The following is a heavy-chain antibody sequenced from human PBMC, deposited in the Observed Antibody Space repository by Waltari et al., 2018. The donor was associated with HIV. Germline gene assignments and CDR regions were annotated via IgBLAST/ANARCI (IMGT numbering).Heavy chain of an antibody. CDR1: GFTLGSRA. CDR3: AIPNWNPRGDWFDP. J-gene: IGHJ5*02. CDR2: IVRTVGDT. V-gene: IGHV3-23*01. D-gene: IGHD1-20*01. Sequence: EVQLLESGGGLVQPGGSLRLSCAVSGFTLGSRAMTWVRQTPGEGVEWVSIIVRTVGDTYYVDSVRGRFTISRDSSNNTLYLQMTSLRVEDTAVYYCAIPNWNPRGDWFDPWGQGTLVIVSS.